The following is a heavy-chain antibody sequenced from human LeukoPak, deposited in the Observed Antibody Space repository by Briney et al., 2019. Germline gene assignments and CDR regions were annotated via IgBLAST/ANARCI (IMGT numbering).Heavy chain of an antibody. D-gene: IGHD4-11*01. V-gene: IGHV3-23*01. CDR2: ISGSGGST. CDR3: AKVGDMTTVTTTVYYFDY. Sequence: GGSLRLSCAASGFTVSSNYMSWVRQAPGKGLEWVSAISGSGGSTYYADSVKGRFTISRDNSKNTLYLQMNSLRAEDTAVYYCAKVGDMTTVTTTVYYFDYWGQGTLVTVSS. J-gene: IGHJ4*02. CDR1: GFTVSSNY.